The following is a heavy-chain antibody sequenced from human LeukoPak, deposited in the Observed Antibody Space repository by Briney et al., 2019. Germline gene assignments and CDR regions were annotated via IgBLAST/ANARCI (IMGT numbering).Heavy chain of an antibody. Sequence: SETLSLTCTVSGGSISIDYWSWSRQPPRKALWCIGYIYYSGSTNYNPSLKSRVTISVDTSKNQFSLNLSSVTAADTAVYYCARTRDGYNLDAFGIWGQGTMVTVSS. CDR3: ARTRDGYNLDAFGI. V-gene: IGHV4-59*01. D-gene: IGHD5-24*01. CDR2: IYYSGST. J-gene: IGHJ3*02. CDR1: GGSISIDY.